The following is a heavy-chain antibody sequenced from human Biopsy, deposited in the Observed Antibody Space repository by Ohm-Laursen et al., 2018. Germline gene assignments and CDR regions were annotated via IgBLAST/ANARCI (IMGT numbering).Heavy chain of an antibody. Sequence: TLSLTCIVSSVSINGGRYYWNCIRHHPGKGLEWIGNIFYSANTYYNPSLKSRVTISVDTSKNQFSLKLSSVTAADTAVYYCARLGSGDYFPTFFDFWGQGALVTVSS. V-gene: IGHV4-31*03. CDR3: ARLGSGDYFPTFFDF. CDR2: IFYSANT. CDR1: SVSINGGRYY. J-gene: IGHJ4*02. D-gene: IGHD5-12*01.